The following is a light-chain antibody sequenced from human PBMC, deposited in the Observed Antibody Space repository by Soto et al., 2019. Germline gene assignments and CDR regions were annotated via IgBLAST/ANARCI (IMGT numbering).Light chain of an antibody. V-gene: IGLV2-14*01. Sequence: QSVLTQPASVSGSPGQSITISCNGTSSDVGGFNYVSWYQQHPGKAPKVMIYEVSNRPSGVSNRFSGSKSGNTASLTISGLQAEDEADYYCTSYTSTALRVFGGGTKLTVL. CDR3: TSYTSTALRV. J-gene: IGLJ3*02. CDR1: SSDVGGFNY. CDR2: EVS.